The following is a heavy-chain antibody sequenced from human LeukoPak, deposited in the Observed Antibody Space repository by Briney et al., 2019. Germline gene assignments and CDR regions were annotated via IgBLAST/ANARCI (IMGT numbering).Heavy chain of an antibody. D-gene: IGHD3-10*01. CDR2: INPSGGST. CDR3: ARGGHLLSFGELPLPSLTSDYNYYMDV. CDR1: GYTFTGYY. J-gene: IGHJ6*03. V-gene: IGHV1-46*01. Sequence: ASVKVSCKASGYTFTGYYMHWVRQAPGQGLEWMGIINPSGGSTTYAQKFQGRVTMTRGMSTSTVYMELSSLRSEDTAVYHCARGGHLLSFGELPLPSLTSDYNYYMDVWGKGTTVTVSS.